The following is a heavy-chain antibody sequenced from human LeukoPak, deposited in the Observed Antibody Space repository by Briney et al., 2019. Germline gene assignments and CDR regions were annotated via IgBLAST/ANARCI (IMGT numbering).Heavy chain of an antibody. V-gene: IGHV1-69*06. Sequence: SVRVSCKASGGTFSSYAISWVRQAPGQGLEWMGGIIPIFGTANYAQKFQGRVTITADKSTSTAYMELSSPRSEDTAVYCCARALYTYYYDSSGYYWFDYWGQGTLVTVSS. J-gene: IGHJ4*02. CDR2: IIPIFGTA. CDR3: ARALYTYYYDSSGYYWFDY. D-gene: IGHD3-22*01. CDR1: GGTFSSYA.